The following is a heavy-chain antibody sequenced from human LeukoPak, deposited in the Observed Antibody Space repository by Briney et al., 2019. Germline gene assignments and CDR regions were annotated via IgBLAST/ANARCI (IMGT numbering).Heavy chain of an antibody. V-gene: IGHV3-21*01. D-gene: IGHD6-6*01. CDR1: GFTFSSYT. J-gene: IGHJ6*03. Sequence: PGGSLRLSCAASGFTFSSYTMKWVRQAPGKGLEWVSSISSSSSYIYYADSLKGRFTISRDNAKNSLYLQMHSLRAEDTAVYYCARSYSSSSRYMDVWGRGTTVTVSS. CDR3: ARSYSSSSRYMDV. CDR2: ISSSSSYI.